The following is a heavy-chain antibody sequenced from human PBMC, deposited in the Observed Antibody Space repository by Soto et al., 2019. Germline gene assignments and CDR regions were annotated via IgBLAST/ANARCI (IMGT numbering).Heavy chain of an antibody. CDR1: EFTFGSYS. V-gene: IGHV3-48*02. CDR2: ISSSSSTI. CDR3: ARARLQYYYYYYGMDV. Sequence: GGSLRLSCAAAEFTFGSYSMNWVRQAPGKGLEWVSYISSSSSTIYYADSVKGRFTISRDNAKNSLYLQMNSLRDEDTAVYYCARARLQYYYYYYGMDVWGQGTTVTVS. J-gene: IGHJ6*02.